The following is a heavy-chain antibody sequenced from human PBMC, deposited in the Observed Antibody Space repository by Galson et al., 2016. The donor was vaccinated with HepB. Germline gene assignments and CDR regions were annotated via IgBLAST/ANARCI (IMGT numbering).Heavy chain of an antibody. V-gene: IGHV1-69*13. CDR3: ARAAAGGYTYGLYFWYFDL. Sequence: SVKVSCKASGGTFSSHAIGWVRQAPGQGLEWVGGIIPIFGTPNKAQKFLGRLSITADESTNTTYMELNSLRSDDSAFYYCARAAAGGYTYGLYFWYFDLWCRGTLVTVSS. CDR2: IIPIFGTP. J-gene: IGHJ2*01. CDR1: GGTFSSHA. D-gene: IGHD5-18*01.